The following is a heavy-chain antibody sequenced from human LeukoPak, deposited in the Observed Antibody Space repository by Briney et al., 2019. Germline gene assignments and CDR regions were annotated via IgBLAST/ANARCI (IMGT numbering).Heavy chain of an antibody. Sequence: ASVKVSCKASGYTFTDYYMNWVRQAPGQGLEWMGWINPNSGGTNYAQKFQGRVTMTRDTSISTAYMELSRLRSDDTAVFYCAREEVIAAAGPTLDYWGQGALVTVSS. D-gene: IGHD6-13*01. CDR2: INPNSGGT. CDR3: AREEVIAAAGPTLDY. J-gene: IGHJ4*02. CDR1: GYTFTDYY. V-gene: IGHV1-2*02.